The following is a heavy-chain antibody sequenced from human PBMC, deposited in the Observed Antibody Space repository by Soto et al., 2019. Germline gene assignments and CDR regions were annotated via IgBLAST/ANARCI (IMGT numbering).Heavy chain of an antibody. J-gene: IGHJ6*02. V-gene: IGHV3-74*01. D-gene: IGHD3-16*02. CDR2: INTDGSTT. CDR3: ARGIYLKYGLDV. Sequence: EVQLVESGGGLVQPGGSLSLSCAASEFTFNNYWMHWVRQVPGKGLEWVSRINTDGSTTNYADSVMGRFTISRDNADNTVDLKMNSLRAEDTAVYYCARGIYLKYGLDVWGQGATVTVSS. CDR1: EFTFNNYW.